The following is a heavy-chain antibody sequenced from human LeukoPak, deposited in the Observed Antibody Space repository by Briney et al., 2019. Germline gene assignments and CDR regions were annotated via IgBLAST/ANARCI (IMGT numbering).Heavy chain of an antibody. V-gene: IGHV1-18*04. J-gene: IGHJ4*02. Sequence: ASVKVSCKASGYTFTSYGISWVRQAPGQGLEWMGWISAYNGNTNYAQKLQDRVTMTTDTSTSTAYMELRSLRSDDTAVYYCAREGRITMVRGVIDYWGQGTLVTVSS. CDR1: GYTFTSYG. CDR3: AREGRITMVRGVIDY. D-gene: IGHD3-10*01. CDR2: ISAYNGNT.